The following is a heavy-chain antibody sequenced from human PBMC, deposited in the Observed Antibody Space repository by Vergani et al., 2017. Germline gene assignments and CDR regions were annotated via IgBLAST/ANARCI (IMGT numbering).Heavy chain of an antibody. J-gene: IGHJ4*02. D-gene: IGHD6-13*01. CDR1: GYSFTSYW. Sequence: EVQLVQSGAEVKKPGESLKISCKGSGYSFTSYWIGWVRQMPGKGLEWMGNIYPGDSDTRYSPSFRGQVTISADKAISTAYLQWSSLKASDTAMYYCARRPHLLYSSSFTNFDYWGQGTLVTVSS. CDR3: ARRPHLLYSSSFTNFDY. CDR2: IYPGDSDT. V-gene: IGHV5-51*03.